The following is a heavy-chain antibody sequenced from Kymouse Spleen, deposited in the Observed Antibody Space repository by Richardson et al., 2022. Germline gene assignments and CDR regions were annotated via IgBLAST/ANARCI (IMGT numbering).Heavy chain of an antibody. CDR2: ISSSSSYI. CDR3: ARDSSSSWYVDYYYYGMDV. Sequence: EVQLVESGGGLVKPGGSLRLSCAASGFTFSSYSMNWVRQAPGKGLEWVSSISSSSSYIYYADSVKGRFTISRDNAKNSLYLQMNSLRAEDTAVYYCARDSSSSWYVDYYYYGMDVWGQGTTVTVSS. V-gene: IGHV3-21*03. CDR1: GFTFSSYS. D-gene: IGHD6-13*01. J-gene: IGHJ6*02.